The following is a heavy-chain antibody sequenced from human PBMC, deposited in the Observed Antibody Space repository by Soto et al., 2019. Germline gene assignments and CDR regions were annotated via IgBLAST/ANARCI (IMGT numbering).Heavy chain of an antibody. CDR3: ARGLGSGYSYGHNELDY. V-gene: IGHV4-34*01. D-gene: IGHD5-18*01. CDR2: INHSGST. J-gene: IGHJ4*02. Sequence: PSETLSLTCAVYGGSFSGYYWSWIRQPPGKGLEWIGEINHSGSTNYNPSLKSRVTISVDTSKNQFSLKLSSVTAADTAVYYCARGLGSGYSYGHNELDYWGQGTLVTVSS. CDR1: GGSFSGYY.